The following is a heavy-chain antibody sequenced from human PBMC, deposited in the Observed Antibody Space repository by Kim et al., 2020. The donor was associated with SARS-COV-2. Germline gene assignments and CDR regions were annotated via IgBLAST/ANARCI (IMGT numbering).Heavy chain of an antibody. CDR2: FHPELRET. J-gene: IGHJ6*02. Sequence: ASVKVSCKVSGYSLTELSMHWVRQAPGKGLEWMGAFHPELRETVHARKLQARVTMTGDTSTDTAYMELSSLRSEDTAVYYFTRGFDMDVWVQGTTVTVSS. CDR1: GYSLTELS. V-gene: IGHV1-24*01. CDR3: TRGFDMDV.